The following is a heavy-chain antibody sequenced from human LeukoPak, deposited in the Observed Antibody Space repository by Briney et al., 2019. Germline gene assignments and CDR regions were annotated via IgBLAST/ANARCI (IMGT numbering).Heavy chain of an antibody. CDR2: ISASGGTT. D-gene: IGHD5-18*01. CDR1: GFTFSTYS. Sequence: GGSLRLSCGVSGFTFSTYSMNWVRQAPGKGLEWLSYISASGGTTYYADSVKGRFTISRDNAKNSLYLQMNSLRAEDTAMYYCARSDRGYSYGSFDYWGQGTPFTVSS. V-gene: IGHV3-48*01. J-gene: IGHJ4*02. CDR3: ARSDRGYSYGSFDY.